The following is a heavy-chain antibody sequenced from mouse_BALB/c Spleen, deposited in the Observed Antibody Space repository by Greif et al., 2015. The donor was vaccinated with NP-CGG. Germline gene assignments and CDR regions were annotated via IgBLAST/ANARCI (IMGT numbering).Heavy chain of an antibody. V-gene: IGHV1-7*01. J-gene: IGHJ2*01. CDR1: GYTFTSYW. CDR2: INPSTGYT. CDR3: ARSAVVGVFDY. Sequence: QVQLQQSGAELAKPGASVKMSCKASGYTFTSYWMHWVKQRPGQGLEWIGYINPSTGYTEYNQKFKDKATLTADKSSSSSYMPLISLTPEDSAVYYCARSAVVGVFDYWGQRTTLTVSS. D-gene: IGHD1-1*01.